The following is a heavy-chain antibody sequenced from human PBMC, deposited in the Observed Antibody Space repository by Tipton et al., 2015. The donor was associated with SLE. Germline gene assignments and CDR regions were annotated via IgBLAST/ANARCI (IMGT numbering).Heavy chain of an antibody. CDR2: INWNSVTT. V-gene: IGHV3-9*01. J-gene: IGHJ4*02. Sequence: SLRLSCAASGFTFDDYTMHWVRQAPGKGLEWVSSINWNSVTTHYVDSVKGRFTISRDNAKNSLYLQMSSLRAEDTALYYCAKSSLDSGYYLRYFDYWGQGTLVTVSS. CDR1: GFTFDDYT. CDR3: AKSSLDSGYYLRYFDY. D-gene: IGHD3-22*01.